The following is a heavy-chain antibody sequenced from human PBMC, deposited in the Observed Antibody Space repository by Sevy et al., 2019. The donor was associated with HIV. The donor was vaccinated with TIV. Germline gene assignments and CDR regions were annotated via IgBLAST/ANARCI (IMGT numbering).Heavy chain of an antibody. D-gene: IGHD4-17*01. V-gene: IGHV1-2*02. J-gene: IGHJ6*02. Sequence: GESLKISCKASGYIFTDYYIQWVRQAPGQGLEWMAWINSDSGVTNYAQRFQGEVTVTRDPSLSTAYLELTNLKSNATAIDYCARLTTQPTSDIYGLDVWGQGTTVTVSS. CDR3: ARLTTQPTSDIYGLDV. CDR1: GYIFTDYY. CDR2: INSDSGVT.